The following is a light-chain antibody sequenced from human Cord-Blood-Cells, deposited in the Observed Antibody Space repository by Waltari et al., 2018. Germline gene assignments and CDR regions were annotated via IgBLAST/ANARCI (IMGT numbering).Light chain of an antibody. CDR2: DRS. V-gene: IGLV2-14*01. Sequence: QSALTQPASVSGSPGQSITISFTGTSSDVGGYNCVSWYQPHPGKAPKLMIYDRSKRPSVVSNRFSGSKSGNTASLTISGLQAEDEADYYCSSYTSSSTWVFGGGTKLTVL. CDR1: SSDVGGYNC. CDR3: SSYTSSSTWV. J-gene: IGLJ3*02.